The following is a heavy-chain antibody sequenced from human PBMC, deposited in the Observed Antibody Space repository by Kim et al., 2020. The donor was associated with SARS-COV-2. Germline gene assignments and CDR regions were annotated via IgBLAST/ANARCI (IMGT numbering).Heavy chain of an antibody. J-gene: IGHJ4*02. CDR3: ARIASWLQGNYFDS. Sequence: SETLSLTCAVYGGSFSGYYWSWIRQPPGKGLEWIGEINHSGSTNYNPSLKSRVTISVDTSKNQFSLKLSSVTAADTAVYYCARIASWLQGNYFDSWGQGTLVTVSS. D-gene: IGHD5-12*01. V-gene: IGHV4-34*01. CDR1: GGSFSGYY. CDR2: INHSGST.